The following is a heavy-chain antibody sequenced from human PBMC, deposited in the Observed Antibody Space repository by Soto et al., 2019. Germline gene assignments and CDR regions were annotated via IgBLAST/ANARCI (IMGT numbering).Heavy chain of an antibody. CDR2: IHPGGQTI. J-gene: IGHJ3*01. V-gene: IGHV3-48*03. Sequence: EVQLVESGGGLVQPGGSLRLSCAASGFTFSSSEMYWVRQAPGKGLEWVSYIHPGGQTIFYAESVKGRFTISRDNAKHSGYLQVNSLRAEDAAVYCCARRGSRWGRGTKVTVSS. D-gene: IGHD2-15*01. CDR3: ARRGSR. CDR1: GFTFSSSE.